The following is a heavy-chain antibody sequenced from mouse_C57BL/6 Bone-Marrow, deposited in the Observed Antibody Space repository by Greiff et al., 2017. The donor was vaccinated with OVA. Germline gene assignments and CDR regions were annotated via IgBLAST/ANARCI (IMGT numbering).Heavy chain of an antibody. Sequence: VKLQQPGAELVKPGASVKLSCKASGYTFTSYWMHWVKQRPGQGLEWIGMIHPNSGSTNYNEKFKSKATLTVDKSSSTAYMQLSSLTSEDSAVYYCARSYYYGSSYAFDYWGQGTTLTVSS. V-gene: IGHV1-64*01. CDR1: GYTFTSYW. CDR3: ARSYYYGSSYAFDY. CDR2: IHPNSGST. D-gene: IGHD1-1*01. J-gene: IGHJ2*01.